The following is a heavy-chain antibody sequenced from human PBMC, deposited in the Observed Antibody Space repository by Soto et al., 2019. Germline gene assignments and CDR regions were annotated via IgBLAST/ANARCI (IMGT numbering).Heavy chain of an antibody. CDR2: ISYDGNNK. CDR3: AKDFRGCTSGVCPQNWFDR. D-gene: IGHD2-8*01. V-gene: IGHV3-30*18. Sequence: QVQLVESGGGVVQPGRSLRLSCAASGFTFSSFGVHWVRQAPGKGLEWVAVISYDGNNKYYADSVKGRFTISRDNSRKMVYLKMDSLRAEDTAVYYCAKDFRGCTSGVCPQNWFDRWGQGTLVTVSS. CDR1: GFTFSSFG. J-gene: IGHJ5*02.